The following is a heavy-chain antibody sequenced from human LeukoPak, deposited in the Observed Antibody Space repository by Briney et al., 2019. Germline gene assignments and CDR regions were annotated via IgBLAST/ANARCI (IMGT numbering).Heavy chain of an antibody. J-gene: IGHJ6*02. CDR3: ASPTRGEYQLLLYYYYGMDV. Sequence: GGSLRLSCAASGFTFSSYAMHWVRQAPGKGLERVAVISYDGSNKYYADSVKGRFTISRDNSKNTLYLQMNSLRAEDTAVYYCASPTRGEYQLLLYYYYGMDVWGQGTTVTVSS. D-gene: IGHD2-2*01. CDR2: ISYDGSNK. V-gene: IGHV3-30-3*01. CDR1: GFTFSSYA.